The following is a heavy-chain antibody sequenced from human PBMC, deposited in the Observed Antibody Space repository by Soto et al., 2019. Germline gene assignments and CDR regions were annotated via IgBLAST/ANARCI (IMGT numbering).Heavy chain of an antibody. D-gene: IGHD1-26*01. CDR2: MQPSTGRT. V-gene: IGHV1-8*01. CDR3: ARGVSAGVDY. Sequence: QVQLVQSGAEVREPGASVKVSCKASGYSFTSLDINWVRQTAGQGLEWMGWMQPSTGRTGYAQKFQGSVTMTRDTSINTAYMELTTLTSDDTAFYYCARGVSAGVDYWGQGTLVTDSS. CDR1: GYSFTSLD. J-gene: IGHJ4*02.